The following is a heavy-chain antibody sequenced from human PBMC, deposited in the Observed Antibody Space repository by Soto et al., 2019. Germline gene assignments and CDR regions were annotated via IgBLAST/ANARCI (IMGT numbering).Heavy chain of an antibody. CDR3: ARVMSGYDDYYYYYGMDV. D-gene: IGHD5-12*01. Sequence: GGSLRLSCAASGFTFSSYSMNWVRQAPGKGLEWVSSISSSSSYIYYADSVKGRFTISRDNAKNSLYLQMNSLRAEDTAVYYCARVMSGYDDYYYYYGMDVWGQGTTVTVS. CDR2: ISSSSSYI. CDR1: GFTFSSYS. J-gene: IGHJ6*02. V-gene: IGHV3-21*01.